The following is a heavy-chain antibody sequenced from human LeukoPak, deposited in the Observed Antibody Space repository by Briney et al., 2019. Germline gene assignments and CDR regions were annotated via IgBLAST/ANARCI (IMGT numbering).Heavy chain of an antibody. CDR2: ISSSSSYI. CDR1: GFTFSSHS. D-gene: IGHD3-9*01. V-gene: IGHV3-21*01. CDR3: ARTYYDILTGYNPYFDY. Sequence: GGSLRLSCAASGFTFSSHSMNWVRQAPGKGLEWVSSISSSSSYIYYADSVKGRFTISRDKAKNSLYLQMNSLRAEDTAVYYCARTYYDILTGYNPYFDYWGQGILVTVSS. J-gene: IGHJ4*02.